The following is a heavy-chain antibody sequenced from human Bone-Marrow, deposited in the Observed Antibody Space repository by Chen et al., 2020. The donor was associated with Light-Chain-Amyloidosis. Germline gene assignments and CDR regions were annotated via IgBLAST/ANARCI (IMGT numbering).Heavy chain of an antibody. V-gene: IGHV1-2*02. Sequence: CKASGYTXXGYYMHWVRQAPGQGLEWMGWINPNSGGTNYAQKFQGRVTMTRDTSISTAYMELSRLXSDDXXXXXXXXXWGXXXAGTKGYYYYGMDVWGQGTTVTVSS. D-gene: IGHD6-13*01. J-gene: IGHJ6*02. CDR2: INPNSGGT. CDR3: XXXWGXXXAGTKGYYYYGMDV. CDR1: GYTXXGYY.